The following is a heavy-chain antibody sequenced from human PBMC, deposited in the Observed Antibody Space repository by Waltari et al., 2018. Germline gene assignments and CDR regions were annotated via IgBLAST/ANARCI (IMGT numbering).Heavy chain of an antibody. CDR1: GYNFINSE. J-gene: IGHJ4*02. Sequence: QVQLVQSGAEVKKPGTSVKVSCTTSGYNFINSEINWIRQAPGQGLEWMGWTNPRSGNSGYGQRFQGRLSISRNTSSTTAYRGLSSLRTEDTAVYYCARSSSASYGRVPFDYWGQGTLIIVSS. V-gene: IGHV1-8*03. D-gene: IGHD1-26*01. CDR3: ARSSSASYGRVPFDY. CDR2: TNPRSGNS.